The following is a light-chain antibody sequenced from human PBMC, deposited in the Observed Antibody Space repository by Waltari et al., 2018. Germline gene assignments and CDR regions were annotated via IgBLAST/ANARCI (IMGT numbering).Light chain of an antibody. V-gene: IGLV8-61*01. CDR2: KGT. CDR3: SLYMGSGIWV. CDR1: SGSVSTTSY. J-gene: IGLJ3*02. Sequence: QTVVTQEPSLSVSPGGTVTLTCALTSGSVSTTSYATWYQQTPGQPPRTLVYKGTSRSSGVPGRFSGSVLGNTVALTSTGAQADDESNYYCSLYMGSGIWVFGGGTKLTVL.